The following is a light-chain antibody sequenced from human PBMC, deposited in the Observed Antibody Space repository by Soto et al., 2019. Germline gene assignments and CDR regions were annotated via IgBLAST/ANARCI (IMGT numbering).Light chain of an antibody. CDR2: GNN. V-gene: IGLV1-40*01. J-gene: IGLJ1*01. CDR1: SSNFGAGND. CDR3: QSYDSGLRGYV. Sequence: QSVLTQPPSVSGAPGQRVIISCTGSSSNFGAGNDVQWYQHLPETAPKLLIFGNNNRPSGVPDRFSGSKSGNLASLAISGLQAEDEADYYCQSYDSGLRGYVFGTGTKLTVL.